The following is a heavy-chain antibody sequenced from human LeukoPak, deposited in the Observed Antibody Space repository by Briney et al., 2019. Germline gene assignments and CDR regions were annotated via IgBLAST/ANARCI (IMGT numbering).Heavy chain of an antibody. J-gene: IGHJ4*02. V-gene: IGHV3-48*03. Sequence: GGSLRLTCAASGFTFSSYEMNWVRQAPGKGLEWVSYISSSGSTTHYADSVKGRFTFSRDNAKNSLYLQMNSLRAEDTAVYYCARDQRGSYYGFFDYWGQGTLVTVSS. CDR1: GFTFSSYE. D-gene: IGHD1-26*01. CDR2: ISSSGSTT. CDR3: ARDQRGSYYGFFDY.